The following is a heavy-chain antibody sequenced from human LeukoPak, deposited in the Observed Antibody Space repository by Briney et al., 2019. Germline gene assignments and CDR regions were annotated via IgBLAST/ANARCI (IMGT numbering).Heavy chain of an antibody. CDR1: GFTSTRSA. CDR3: AAADYYDSSGYCPYAFQI. J-gene: IGHJ3*02. D-gene: IGHD3-22*01. CDR2: IVVGSGNT. V-gene: IGHV1-58*02. Sequence: SVKDSCEASGFTSTRSAIRWVRQARGQRLEWIGWIVVGSGNTNYAQKFQERVTITRDMSTSTAYMELSSLRSEDTAVYYCAAADYYDSSGYCPYAFQIWGQGETFTVSS.